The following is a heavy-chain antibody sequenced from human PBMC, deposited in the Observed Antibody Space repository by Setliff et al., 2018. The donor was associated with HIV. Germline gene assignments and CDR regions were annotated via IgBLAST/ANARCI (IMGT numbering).Heavy chain of an antibody. D-gene: IGHD1-7*01. CDR1: GGSFSGYY. J-gene: IGHJ6*03. Sequence: SETLSLTCAVYGGSFSGYYWSWIRQPPGKGQEWIGEINHSGSTNYNPSLKSRVTISVDTSKNQFSLKLSSVTAADTAVYYCARDRYTWNYGKNYMDVWGKGTTVTVSS. CDR2: INHSGST. CDR3: ARDRYTWNYGKNYMDV. V-gene: IGHV4-34*01.